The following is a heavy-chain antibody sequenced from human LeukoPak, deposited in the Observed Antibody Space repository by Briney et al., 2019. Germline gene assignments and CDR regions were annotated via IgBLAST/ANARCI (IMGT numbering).Heavy chain of an antibody. CDR2: IYYSGST. J-gene: IGHJ3*02. CDR3: ARTCTNGVCYKDAFDI. Sequence: SETLSLTCTVSGGSISSYYWSWIRQPPGKGLEWIGYIYYSGSTNYNPSLKSRVTISVDTSKNQFSLKLSSVTAADTAVYYCARTCTNGVCYKDAFDIWGQGTMVTVSS. V-gene: IGHV4-59*12. CDR1: GGSISSYY. D-gene: IGHD2-8*01.